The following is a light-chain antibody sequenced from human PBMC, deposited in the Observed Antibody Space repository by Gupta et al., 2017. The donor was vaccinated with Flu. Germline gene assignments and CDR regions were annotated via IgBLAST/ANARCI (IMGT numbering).Light chain of an antibody. CDR1: QSRLDSDDGNTY. J-gene: IGKJ1*01. CDR3: MQRIEFPRT. V-gene: IGKV2-40*01. Sequence: IVITQTPLSLRVTPGEPASTSCRSSQSRLDSDDGNTYLDWYLQKPGQSPQLLIYTSSYRASGVPDRFSGSGSGTDFTLKISRVEAEDVGVYYCMQRIEFPRTFGQGTKVEIK. CDR2: TSS.